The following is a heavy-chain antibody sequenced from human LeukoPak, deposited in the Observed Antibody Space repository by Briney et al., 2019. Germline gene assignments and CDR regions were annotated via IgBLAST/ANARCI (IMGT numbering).Heavy chain of an antibody. CDR3: ARDALYCGGDCYSLNWYFDL. CDR2: IWYDGSNK. CDR1: GFTFSSYG. D-gene: IGHD2-21*02. V-gene: IGHV3-33*01. Sequence: GGSLRLSCAASGFTFSSYGMHWVRQAPGKGLEWEAVIWYDGSNKYYADSVKGRFTISRDNSKNTLYLQMNSLRAEDTAVYYCARDALYCGGDCYSLNWYFDLWGRGTLVTVSS. J-gene: IGHJ2*01.